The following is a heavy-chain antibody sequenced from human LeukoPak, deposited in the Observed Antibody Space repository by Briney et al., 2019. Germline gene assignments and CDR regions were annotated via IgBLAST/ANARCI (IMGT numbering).Heavy chain of an antibody. D-gene: IGHD2-2*01. CDR1: GFTFSSCA. V-gene: IGHV3-23*01. CDR2: ISGSGGST. J-gene: IGHJ4*02. CDR3: AKEAAGSARNYFDY. Sequence: GGSLRLSCVASGFTFSSCAMSWVRQAPGKGLEWVSTISGSGGSTSYAVSVKGRFTISRDNSKNTLHLQMNSLRDEDTAVYYCAKEAAGSARNYFDYWGQGTLVTVSS.